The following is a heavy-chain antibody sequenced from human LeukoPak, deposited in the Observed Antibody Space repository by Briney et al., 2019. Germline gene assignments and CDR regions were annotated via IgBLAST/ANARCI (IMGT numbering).Heavy chain of an antibody. CDR1: GFTFSSYD. J-gene: IGHJ4*02. CDR2: ISNDGSNK. Sequence: GGSLRLSCAASGFTFSSYDMHWVRQAPGKGLEWVAVISNDGSNKDYADSVKGRFTISRDNSRNMLYLQMNSLRAEDTAVYYCAKEAGGNDYGICDSWGQGTLVTVSS. CDR3: AKEAGGNDYGICDS. V-gene: IGHV3-30*18. D-gene: IGHD4-17*01.